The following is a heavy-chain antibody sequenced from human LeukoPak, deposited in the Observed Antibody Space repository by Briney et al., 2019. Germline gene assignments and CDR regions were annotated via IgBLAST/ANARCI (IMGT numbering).Heavy chain of an antibody. J-gene: IGHJ4*02. CDR3: ARDRGNWNDGVFDY. V-gene: IGHV1-24*01. CDR1: GYTLTELS. Sequence: ASVKVSCKVSGYTLTELSMHWVRQAPGKGLEWIGGFDPEDGETIYAQKFQGRVTMTEDTSTDTAYMELSSLRSEDTAVHYCARDRGNWNDGVFDYWGQGTLVTVSS. D-gene: IGHD1-1*01. CDR2: FDPEDGET.